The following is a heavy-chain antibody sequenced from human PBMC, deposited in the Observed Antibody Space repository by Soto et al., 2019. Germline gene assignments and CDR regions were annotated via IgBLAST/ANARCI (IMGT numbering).Heavy chain of an antibody. CDR1: GDTFDTFA. V-gene: IGHV1-69*12. CDR3: ARDKGRGQLGGNCYCALDV. Sequence: QVQLVQSGAEVLKPGSSVKLSCKTSGDTFDTFAISWVRQAPGQGLEWMGGIIPIFRTPDYTQKFQGRATITADVSTSTAYVGLSSLRSEDTAVYYCARDKGRGQLGGNCYCALDVWGQGTTVTVCS. CDR2: IIPIFRTP. J-gene: IGHJ6*02. D-gene: IGHD1-1*01.